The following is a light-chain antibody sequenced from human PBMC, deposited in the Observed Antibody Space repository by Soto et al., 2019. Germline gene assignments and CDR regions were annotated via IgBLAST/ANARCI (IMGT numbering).Light chain of an antibody. CDR3: QQYGSSPNT. CDR2: GAS. V-gene: IGKV3-20*01. J-gene: IGKJ2*01. Sequence: EIVMTQSPATLSVSPGERATLSCRASQSVSANLAWYQQKPGQAPRLLIYGASSRATGIPDRFSGSGSGTDLTLTISRLEPEDFAVYYCQQYGSSPNTFGQGTKLEIK. CDR1: QSVSAN.